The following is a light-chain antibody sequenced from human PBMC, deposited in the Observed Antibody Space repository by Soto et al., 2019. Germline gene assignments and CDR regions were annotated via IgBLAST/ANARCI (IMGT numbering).Light chain of an antibody. CDR1: QSVSSY. Sequence: EIVLTQSPATLSLSPGERATLSCRASQSVSSYLAWYQQKPGQAPRLLIYDASNRATGIPARFSGSGSGTDFTLTISSLEPEDFAVYYCQQRSSWPRAFGQGTKGDIK. V-gene: IGKV3-11*01. CDR3: QQRSSWPRA. J-gene: IGKJ1*01. CDR2: DAS.